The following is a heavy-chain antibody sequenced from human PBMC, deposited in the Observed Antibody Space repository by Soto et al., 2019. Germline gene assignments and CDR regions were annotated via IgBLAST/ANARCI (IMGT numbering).Heavy chain of an antibody. CDR2: MNPNSGNT. D-gene: IGHD3-22*01. CDR1: GYTFTSYD. J-gene: IGHJ6*02. Sequence: QVQLVQSGAEVKKPGASVKVSCKASGYTFTSYDINWVRQATGQGLEWMGWMNPNSGNTGYAQKFQGRVTMTRNTSVSPAYMELSSLRSEDTAVYYCARGPRRYYYDSSGYYAPGYYYGMDVWGQGTTVTVSS. CDR3: ARGPRRYYYDSSGYYAPGYYYGMDV. V-gene: IGHV1-8*01.